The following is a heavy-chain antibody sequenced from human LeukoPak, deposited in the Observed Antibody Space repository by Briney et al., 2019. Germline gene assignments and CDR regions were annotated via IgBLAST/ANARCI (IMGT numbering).Heavy chain of an antibody. CDR2: IYTSGST. CDR1: SGSLGSYY. D-gene: IGHD6-6*01. CDR3: AREYSSSSGKALDY. J-gene: IGHJ4*02. V-gene: IGHV4-4*07. Sequence: SETLSLACTVSSGSLGSYYWNWLRQPAGKGLEWIGHIYTSGSTNYNPSLKSRVTMSVDTSKNQFPLKLNSVTAADTAFYYCAREYSSSSGKALDYWGQGTLATVSS.